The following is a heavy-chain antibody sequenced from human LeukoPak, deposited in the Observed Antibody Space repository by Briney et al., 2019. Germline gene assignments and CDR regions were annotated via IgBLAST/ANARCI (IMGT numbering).Heavy chain of an antibody. J-gene: IGHJ4*02. CDR3: ASTYYYGSGSHFDY. D-gene: IGHD3-10*01. V-gene: IGHV4-61*02. CDR2: IYTSGST. CDR1: GGSISSGSYY. Sequence: PSETLSLTCTVSGGSISSGSYYWSWIRQPAGKGLEWIGRIYTSGSTNYNPSLKSRVTMSVDTSKNQFSLKLSSVTAADTAVYYCASTYYYGSGSHFDYWGQGTLVTVSS.